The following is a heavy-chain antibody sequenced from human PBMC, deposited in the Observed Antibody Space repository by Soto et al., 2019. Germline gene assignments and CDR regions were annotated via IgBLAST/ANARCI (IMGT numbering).Heavy chain of an antibody. CDR2: ISSSGTTI. Sequence: QVQLVESGGGLVKPGGSLRLSCVASGFTFSDYYMSWIRQAPGKGLGWVSCISSSGTTIYYADSVKGRFTISRDNAKNSLYLQMNSLRAEDTAVYYCARGPYDYVWGSDPPHFDYWGQGTLVTVSS. CDR1: GFTFSDYY. J-gene: IGHJ4*02. CDR3: ARGPYDYVWGSDPPHFDY. D-gene: IGHD3-16*02. V-gene: IGHV3-11*01.